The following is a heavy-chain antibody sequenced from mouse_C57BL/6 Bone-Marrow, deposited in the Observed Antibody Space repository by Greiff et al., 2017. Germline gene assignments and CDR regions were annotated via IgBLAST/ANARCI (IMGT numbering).Heavy chain of an antibody. CDR2: FYPGSGSI. CDR3: ARHGERGYYSNYEAMDY. D-gene: IGHD2-5*01. CDR1: GYTFTEYT. Sequence: QVQLKESGAELVKPGASVKLSCKASGYTFTEYTIHWVKQRSGQGLEWIGWFYPGSGSIKYNEKFKDKATLTADKSSSTVYMELSRLTSEDSAVYCGARHGERGYYSNYEAMDYWGQGTSVTVSS. V-gene: IGHV1-62-2*01. J-gene: IGHJ4*01.